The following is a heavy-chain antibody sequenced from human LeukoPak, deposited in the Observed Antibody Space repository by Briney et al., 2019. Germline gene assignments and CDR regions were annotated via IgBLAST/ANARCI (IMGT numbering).Heavy chain of an antibody. CDR3: ARDRPQTTGMEFDY. J-gene: IGHJ4*02. D-gene: IGHD4-17*01. V-gene: IGHV4-4*02. CDR1: GGSISSGNW. Sequence: TPSETLSLTCAVSGGSISSGNWWTWVRQPPGKGLEWIGEIYHSGSTNYNPSLKSRVTISVDNSKNQFSLKLSSVAAADTAVYYCARDRPQTTGMEFDYWGQGTLVTVSS. CDR2: IYHSGST.